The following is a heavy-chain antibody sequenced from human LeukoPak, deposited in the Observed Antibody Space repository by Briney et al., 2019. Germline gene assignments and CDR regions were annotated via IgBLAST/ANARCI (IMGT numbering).Heavy chain of an antibody. CDR2: INHSGSS. V-gene: IGHV4-34*01. CDR3: ARDEMAAGAFDI. Sequence: SETLSLTCAVYGGSFSGYYWSWIRQPPGKGLEWIGEINHSGSSNYNSSLESRVTISVDTSKNQFSLKLSSVTAADTAVYYCARDEMAAGAFDIWGQGTMVTVSS. J-gene: IGHJ3*02. D-gene: IGHD2-15*01. CDR1: GGSFSGYY.